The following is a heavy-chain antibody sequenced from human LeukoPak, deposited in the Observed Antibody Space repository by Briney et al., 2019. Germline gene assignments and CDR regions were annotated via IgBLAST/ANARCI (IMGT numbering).Heavy chain of an antibody. J-gene: IGHJ4*02. Sequence: GGSLRLSCAASGFTFSSFSMSWVRQAPGKGLEWVATTHHVGGEQRYADFVKGRFTITRDNTKNSVYLQMNRLRVEDTAVYYCGRWRGYRSEFDSWGQGTLVTVSS. CDR1: GFTFSSFS. V-gene: IGHV3-7*01. CDR2: THHVGGEQ. CDR3: GRWRGYRSEFDS. D-gene: IGHD2-15*01.